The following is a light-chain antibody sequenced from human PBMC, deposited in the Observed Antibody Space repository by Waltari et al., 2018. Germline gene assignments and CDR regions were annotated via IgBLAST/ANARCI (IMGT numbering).Light chain of an antibody. CDR1: SSNIGNNY. V-gene: IGLV1-47*01. CDR2: RNS. J-gene: IGLJ3*02. Sequence: QSVLTQPPSASATPGQRVTVPCSGSSSNIGNNYVSWFQQLPGTAPKLRIYRNSQRPSGVPDRFSASKSGTSASLDITGLRSEDEADYYCASWDDNLSGFWVFGGGTKLTVL. CDR3: ASWDDNLSGFWV.